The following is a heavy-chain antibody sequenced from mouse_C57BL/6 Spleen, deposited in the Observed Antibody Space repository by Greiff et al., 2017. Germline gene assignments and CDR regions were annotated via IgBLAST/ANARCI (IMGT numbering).Heavy chain of an antibody. V-gene: IGHV1-55*01. CDR1: GYTFTSYW. CDR2: IYPGSGST. Sequence: QVHVKQPGAELVKPGASVKMSCKASGYTFTSYWITWVKQRPGQGLEWIGDIYPGSGSTNYNEKFKSKATLTVDTSSSTAYMQLSSLTSEDSAVYYCARFWLNYYAMDYWGQGTSVTVSS. J-gene: IGHJ4*01. CDR3: ARFWLNYYAMDY. D-gene: IGHD2-2*01.